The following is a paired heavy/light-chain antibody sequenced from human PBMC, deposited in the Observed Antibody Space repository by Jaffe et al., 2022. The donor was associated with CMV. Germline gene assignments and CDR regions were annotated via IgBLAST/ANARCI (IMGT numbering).Heavy chain of an antibody. Sequence: QVQLQESGPGLVKPSQTLSLTCTVSGASINSGDFHWNWIRQHPGKGLEWIGYIFYSGSTYYNPSLKSRLTISIDTSKNQFSLDLRSVTAADTAMYYCARGDTTWLGMNVWGQGTTVTVSS. CDR3: ARGDTTWLGMNV. CDR1: GASINSGDFH. D-gene: IGHD2-2*01. J-gene: IGHJ6*02. CDR2: IFYSGST. V-gene: IGHV4-31*03.
Light chain of an antibody. CDR1: QSISTR. Sequence: DIQMTQSPSTLSASVGDRVTITCRASQSISTRLAWYQQRPGKAPKVLIYKASNLESGVPSRFSGSGSGTEFTLTISSLQPGDLATYYCQQYESYPCTFGQGTKVEIK. V-gene: IGKV1-5*03. CDR2: KAS. CDR3: QQYESYPCT. J-gene: IGKJ2*02.